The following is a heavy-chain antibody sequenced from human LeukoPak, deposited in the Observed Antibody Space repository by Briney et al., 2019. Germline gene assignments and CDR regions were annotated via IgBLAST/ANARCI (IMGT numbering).Heavy chain of an antibody. J-gene: IGHJ4*02. CDR1: GFTVSTNY. V-gene: IGHV3-66*01. CDR3: AREWRGVGYCSGGSCYYFDY. CDR2: IYTGGST. Sequence: GGSLRLSCAASGFTVSTNYLSWVRQAPGKGLDWVSVIYTGGSTFYADSVKGRFTISRDNSKNTLYLQMNSLRAEDTAVYYCAREWRGVGYCSGGSCYYFDYWGQGTLVTVSS. D-gene: IGHD2-15*01.